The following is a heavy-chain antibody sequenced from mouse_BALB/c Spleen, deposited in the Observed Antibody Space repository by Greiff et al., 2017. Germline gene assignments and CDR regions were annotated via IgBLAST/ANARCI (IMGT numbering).Heavy chain of an antibody. J-gene: IGHJ3*01. V-gene: IGHV10-1*02. Sequence: EVQVVESGGGLVQPKGSLKLSCAASGFTFNTYAMNWVRQAPGKGLEWVARIRSKSNNYATYYADSVKDRFTISRDDSQSMLYLQMNNLKTEDTAMYYCVRHDYGSFAYWGQGTLVTVSA. CDR1: GFTFNTYA. CDR2: IRSKSNNYAT. D-gene: IGHD2-2*01. CDR3: VRHDYGSFAY.